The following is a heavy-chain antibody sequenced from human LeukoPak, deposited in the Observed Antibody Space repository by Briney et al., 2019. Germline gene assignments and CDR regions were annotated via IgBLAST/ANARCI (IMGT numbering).Heavy chain of an antibody. V-gene: IGHV4-34*12. D-gene: IGHD2-2*02. CDR2: IIDSGTT. Sequence: SETLSLPCGDPGGSFRGYFCTWIRQPPGKGLEWIGEIIDSGTTNYNPSLESRVAMSVDTSKNQVSLRLSSVTAADTAVYYCATLYLVNAFDIWGPGTLVTVSS. CDR1: GGSFRGYF. J-gene: IGHJ3*02. CDR3: ATLYLVNAFDI.